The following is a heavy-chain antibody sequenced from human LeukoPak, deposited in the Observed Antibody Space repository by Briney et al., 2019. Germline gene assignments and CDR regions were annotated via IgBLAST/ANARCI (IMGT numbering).Heavy chain of an antibody. D-gene: IGHD3-10*01. CDR1: GYTFTGYY. CDR3: ARGTTVWFGELTGPLDY. V-gene: IGHV1-2*02. CDR2: INPNSGGT. J-gene: IGHJ4*02. Sequence: GASVKVSCKASGYTFTGYYMHWVRQAPGQGLEWTGWINPNSGGTNYAQKFQGRVTMTRDTSISTANMELSRLRSDDTAVYYCARGTTVWFGELTGPLDYWGQGTLVTVSS.